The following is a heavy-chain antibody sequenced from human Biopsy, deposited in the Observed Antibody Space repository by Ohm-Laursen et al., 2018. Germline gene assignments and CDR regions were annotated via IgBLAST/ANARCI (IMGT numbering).Heavy chain of an antibody. CDR2: ITSRTSST. CDR3: ARWYGDLFYYYNGMDV. V-gene: IGHV3-11*06. D-gene: IGHD3-10*01. J-gene: IGHJ6*02. CDR1: GFTVSTTY. Sequence: GSLRLSCAASGFTVSTTYMSWVRQAPGKGLEWVSSITSRTSSTYYADSVKGRVTISRDNANNSVSLQMNNLRVDDTAVYYCARWYGDLFYYYNGMDVWGQGTTVTVS.